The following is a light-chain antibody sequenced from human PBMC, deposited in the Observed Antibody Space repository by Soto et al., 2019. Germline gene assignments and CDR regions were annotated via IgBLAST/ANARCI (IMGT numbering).Light chain of an antibody. CDR2: RDS. CDR3: HSYDSRLNCYV. V-gene: IGLV1-47*01. Sequence: QSVLTQPPSASGTPGQRVTISCSESSSSIGSNYIYWYQQLPGTAPKLLIYRDSQRPSGVPDRFSGSKSGTSASLAITGLQADDEADYYCHSYDSRLNCYVFGTGTKLTVL. J-gene: IGLJ1*01. CDR1: SSSIGSNY.